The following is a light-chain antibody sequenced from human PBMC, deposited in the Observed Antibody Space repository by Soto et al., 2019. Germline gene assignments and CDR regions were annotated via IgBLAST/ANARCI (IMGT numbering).Light chain of an antibody. CDR2: GAF. CDR3: QKYNSAPYA. J-gene: IGKJ2*01. V-gene: IGKV1-27*01. CDR1: QGISNY. Sequence: DIQMTQSPSSLSASVGDRVTITCRASQGISNYLAWYQQRPGQVPKLLIYGAFTLQSGVPSRFSGSGSGTDCTLTSSSLQPEDVATYYCQKYNSAPYASGQGTKLEIK.